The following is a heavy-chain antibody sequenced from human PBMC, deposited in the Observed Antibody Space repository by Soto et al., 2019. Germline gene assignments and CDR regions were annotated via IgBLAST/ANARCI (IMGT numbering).Heavy chain of an antibody. V-gene: IGHV4-39*01. CDR1: GGSISSSSYY. CDR2: IYYSGST. D-gene: IGHD4-17*01. J-gene: IGHJ4*02. Sequence: QLQLQESGPGLVKPSETLSLTCTVSGGSISSSSYYWGWIRQPPGKGLEWIGSIYYSGSTYYNPSLKRRVTISVATSKNQFSLKLTSVTAADTAVYFCARHSTVTSFSMAYWGQGTLVTVSS. CDR3: ARHSTVTSFSMAY.